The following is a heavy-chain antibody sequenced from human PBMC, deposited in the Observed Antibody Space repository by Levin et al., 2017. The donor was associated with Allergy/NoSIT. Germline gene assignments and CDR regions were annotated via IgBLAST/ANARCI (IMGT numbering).Heavy chain of an antibody. J-gene: IGHJ4*02. CDR3: ARDGSDGSGSYYPVDY. Sequence: ASVKVSCKASGYTFTSYYMHWVRQAPGQGLEWMGIINPSGGSTSYAQKFQGRVTMTRDTSTSTVYMELSSLRSEDTAVYYCARDGSDGSGSYYPVDYWGQGTLVTVSS. V-gene: IGHV1-46*03. CDR1: GYTFTSYY. D-gene: IGHD3-10*01. CDR2: INPSGGST.